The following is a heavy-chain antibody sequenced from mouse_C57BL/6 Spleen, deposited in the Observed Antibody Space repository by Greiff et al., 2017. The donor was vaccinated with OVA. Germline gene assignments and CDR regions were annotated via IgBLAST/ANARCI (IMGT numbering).Heavy chain of an antibody. Sequence: VQLQQSGPELVKPGASVKMSCKASGYTFTDYNMHWVKQSHGKSLEWIGYINPNNGGTSYNQKFKGKATLPVNKSSSTAYMERRSLTSEDSAVDYCARTLYYGNYDWYFDVWGTGTTVTVSS. CDR3: ARTLYYGNYDWYFDV. J-gene: IGHJ1*03. CDR1: GYTFTDYN. CDR2: INPNNGGT. D-gene: IGHD2-1*01. V-gene: IGHV1-22*01.